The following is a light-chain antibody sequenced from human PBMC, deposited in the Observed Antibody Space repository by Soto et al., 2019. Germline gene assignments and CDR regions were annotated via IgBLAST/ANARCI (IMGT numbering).Light chain of an antibody. J-gene: IGLJ1*01. CDR1: SSDVGSDNR. CDR3: SSYTTSITYV. V-gene: IGLV2-18*02. CDR2: GVN. Sequence: QSVLTQPPSVSGSPGQSGTISCTRTSSDVGSDNRVSWYQQLPGTAPTLIIYGVNNRPSGVPDRFSGSKSGNTASLIISGLQAEDEADYYCSSYTTSITYVFGTGTKVTVL.